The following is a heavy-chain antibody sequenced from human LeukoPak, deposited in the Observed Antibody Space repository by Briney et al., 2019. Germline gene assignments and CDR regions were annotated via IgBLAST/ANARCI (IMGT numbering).Heavy chain of an antibody. D-gene: IGHD1-26*01. J-gene: IGHJ6*03. CDR2: INSDGSTT. Sequence: GGSLRLSCAASGFTFSSYWMHWVRQAPGKGLVWVSRINSDGSTTSYADSVKGRFTISRDNAKSSLYLQMNNLRAEDTAVYYCARDPHSGHYGNDYYYYMDVWGKGTTVTISS. V-gene: IGHV3-74*01. CDR1: GFTFSSYW. CDR3: ARDPHSGHYGNDYYYYMDV.